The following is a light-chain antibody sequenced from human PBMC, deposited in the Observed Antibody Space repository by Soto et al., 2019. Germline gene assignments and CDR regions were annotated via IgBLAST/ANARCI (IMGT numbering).Light chain of an antibody. CDR3: CSYAGSYTLYV. V-gene: IGLV2-11*01. Sequence: SLLTPPRSGSGSPGQSVSISCTGNSSDFGGYNYVSGYQQHPGKAPRLMIYDVTKRPSGVPDRFSGSKSGNTASLTVSGLQAEDEADYYCCSYAGSYTLYVFGTGTKVTVL. CDR1: SSDFGGYNY. CDR2: DVT. J-gene: IGLJ1*01.